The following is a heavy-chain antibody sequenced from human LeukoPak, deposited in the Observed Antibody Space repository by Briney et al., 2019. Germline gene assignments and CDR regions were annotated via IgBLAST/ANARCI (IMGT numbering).Heavy chain of an antibody. CDR1: GFTFSTYA. CDR2: ISGSGGST. V-gene: IGHV3-23*01. Sequence: GGSLRLSCAASGFTFSTYAMSWVRQAPGKGLEWVSAISGSGGSTYYADSVKGRFTISRDNSKNTLYLQMNSLRAEDTAVYYCAKTYYYGSGRTRYYYYYGMDVWGQGTTVTVSS. D-gene: IGHD3-10*01. CDR3: AKTYYYGSGRTRYYYYYGMDV. J-gene: IGHJ6*02.